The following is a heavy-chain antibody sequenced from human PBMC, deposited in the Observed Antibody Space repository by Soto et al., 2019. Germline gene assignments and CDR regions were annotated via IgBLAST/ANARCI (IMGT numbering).Heavy chain of an antibody. D-gene: IGHD6-13*01. J-gene: IGHJ4*02. CDR2: IYSSGST. CDR3: ASAAPRYSSSWFYFDY. Sequence: QVQLQESGPGLVKPSETLSLSCTVSGGSVSSGGYYWSWIRQPPGKGLEWIGYIYSSGSTNYNPSLKGRITISVDTSKNQFSLRLSSVTAADTAVYCASAAPRYSSSWFYFDYWGQGTLVTVSS. CDR1: GGSVSSGGYY. V-gene: IGHV4-61*08.